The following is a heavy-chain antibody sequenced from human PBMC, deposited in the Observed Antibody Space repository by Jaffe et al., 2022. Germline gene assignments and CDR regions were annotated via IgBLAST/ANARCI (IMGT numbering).Heavy chain of an antibody. D-gene: IGHD4-17*01. CDR3: ARVLGGDYGRGETSFSNYYYYYYMDV. V-gene: IGHV3-20*01. CDR2: INWNGGST. CDR1: GFTFDDYG. Sequence: EVQLVESGGGVVRPGGSLRLSCAASGFTFDDYGMSWVRQAPGKGLEWVSGINWNGGSTGYADSVKGRFTISRDNAKNSLYLQMNSLRAEDTALYHCARVLGGDYGRGETSFSNYYYYYYMDVWGKGTTVTVSS. J-gene: IGHJ6*03.